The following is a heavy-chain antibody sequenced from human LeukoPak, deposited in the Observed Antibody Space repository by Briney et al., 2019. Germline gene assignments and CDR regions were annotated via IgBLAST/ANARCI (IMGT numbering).Heavy chain of an antibody. CDR3: AAERAYSGGYYGDAYFDY. Sequence: GGSLRLSCAASGFTVSSNYMSWVRQAPGKGLEWVSVIYSGGSTYYADSVKGRFTISRDNSKNTLYLQMNSLRAEDTAVYYCAAERAYSGGYYGDAYFDYWGQGTLVTVSS. CDR2: IYSGGST. CDR1: GFTVSSNY. V-gene: IGHV3-53*01. J-gene: IGHJ4*02. D-gene: IGHD1-26*01.